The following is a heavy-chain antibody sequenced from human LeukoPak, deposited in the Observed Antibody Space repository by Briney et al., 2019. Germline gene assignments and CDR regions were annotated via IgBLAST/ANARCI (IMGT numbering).Heavy chain of an antibody. J-gene: IGHJ5*02. Sequence: GGSLRLSCAASGFSFSYFWMSWVRQAPGKGLEWVANIKQDGSEKYYVDSVKGRFTISRDNAKKSLYLQMNSLRAEDTAVYYXXXXAEVGTLFGVXXRYNXXDPWXQGALVTASS. CDR2: IKQDGSEK. V-gene: IGHV3-7*01. CDR1: GFSFSYFW. CDR3: XXXAEVGTLFGVXXRYNXXDP. D-gene: IGHD3-3*01.